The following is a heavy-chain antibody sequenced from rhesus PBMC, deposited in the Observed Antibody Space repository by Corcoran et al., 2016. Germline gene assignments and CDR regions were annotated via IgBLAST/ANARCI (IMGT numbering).Heavy chain of an antibody. V-gene: IGHV4-169*01. J-gene: IGHJ4*01. CDR1: GGSISSNY. CDR3: ARTGVAAAGQHFDY. Sequence: QLQLQESGTGLVKPSETLSVTCAVSGGSISSNYWSWIRQPPGKGLEMIGRIYCSGRRTNHNPGLKSGVTLAVDTSKKQLSLKLSSVTAADTAVYYCARTGVAAAGQHFDYWGQGVLVTVSS. D-gene: IGHD6-31*01. CDR2: IYCSGRRT.